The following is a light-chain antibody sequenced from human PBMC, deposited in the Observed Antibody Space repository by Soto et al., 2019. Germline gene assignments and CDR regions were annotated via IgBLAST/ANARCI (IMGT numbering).Light chain of an antibody. CDR3: QQYGSSQIN. V-gene: IGKV3-20*01. CDR2: GAS. Sequence: ALTQSPGTICSFPGGRPTLSRSSSQSVSSSYLAWYQQKPGQANRIIIYGASSRATGITDRFSGSGSGTDFTLTIRRMEPEDFAVYYCQQYGSSQINLGHGTRLEIK. CDR1: QSVSSSY. J-gene: IGKJ5*01.